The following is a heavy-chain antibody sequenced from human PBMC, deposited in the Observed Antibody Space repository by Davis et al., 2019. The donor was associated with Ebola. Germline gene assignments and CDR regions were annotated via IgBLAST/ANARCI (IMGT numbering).Heavy chain of an antibody. D-gene: IGHD1-26*01. Sequence: MPSETLSLTCAGYGGSFSDYYWTWIRKPPGKGLEWIGEINHSGSTKYSPSLNSRVTISVDTSKNQFSLKLTSVTAADTAIYYCARRYSGRYSYHYGMDVWGKGTTVTVSS. CDR3: ARRYSGRYSYHYGMDV. J-gene: IGHJ6*04. CDR2: INHSGST. V-gene: IGHV4-34*01. CDR1: GGSFSDYY.